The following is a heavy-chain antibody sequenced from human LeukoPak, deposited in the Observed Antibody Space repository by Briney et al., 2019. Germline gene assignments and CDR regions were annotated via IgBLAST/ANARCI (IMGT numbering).Heavy chain of an antibody. D-gene: IGHD3-10*01. J-gene: IGHJ4*02. Sequence: SETLSLTCGVSGGSFNSDDYYWSWIRQPPGRGLEWIGYIYYGGNTNYNPSLRSRVTISMDTSKNQFSLKVNSVPAADTAVYFCASGPRNYYYSGSYHYWGQGTLVTVSS. CDR3: ASGPRNYYYSGSYHY. CDR1: GGSFNSDDYY. CDR2: IYYGGNT. V-gene: IGHV4-61*08.